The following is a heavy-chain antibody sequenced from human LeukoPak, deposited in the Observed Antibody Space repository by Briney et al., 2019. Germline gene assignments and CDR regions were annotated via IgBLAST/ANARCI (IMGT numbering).Heavy chain of an antibody. D-gene: IGHD4-11*01. J-gene: IGHJ6*04. CDR2: ISPGDSDT. Sequence: GESLKISCKGSGYTFTTYWIGWVRQMPGKGLEWMGIISPGDSDTRYSPFFQGQVTISADKSISTAYLQWSSLKASDTAMYYCARPSTVLPRSDMDVWGKGTTVTVSS. CDR1: GYTFTTYW. CDR3: ARPSTVLPRSDMDV. V-gene: IGHV5-51*01.